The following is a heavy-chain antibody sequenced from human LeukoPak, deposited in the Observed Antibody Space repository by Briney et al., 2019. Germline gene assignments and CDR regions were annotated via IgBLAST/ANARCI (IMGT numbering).Heavy chain of an antibody. CDR3: AKDSYYYGSGSYRPEGYYFDY. CDR2: ISGSGGST. J-gene: IGHJ4*02. D-gene: IGHD3-10*01. V-gene: IGHV3-23*01. CDR1: GFTFSSYA. Sequence: GGSLRLSCAASGFTFSSYAMSWVRQAPGKGLEWVSAISGSGGSTYYADSVKGRFTISRDNSKNTLYLQMNSLRAEDTAVYYCAKDSYYYGSGSYRPEGYYFDYWGQGTLVTVSS.